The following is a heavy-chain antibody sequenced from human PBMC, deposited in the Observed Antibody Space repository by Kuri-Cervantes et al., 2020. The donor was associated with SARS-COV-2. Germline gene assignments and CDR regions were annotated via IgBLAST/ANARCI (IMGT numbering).Heavy chain of an antibody. J-gene: IGHJ6*03. CDR2: IYPGDSDT. CDR1: GYSSTSYW. Sequence: GESLKISCKGSGYSSTSYWIGWVRQMPGKGLEWMGIIYPGDSDTRYSPSFQGQVTISADKSISTAYLQWSSLKASDTAMYYCARHPDVDTAPYYMDVWGKGTTVTVSS. V-gene: IGHV5-51*01. CDR3: ARHPDVDTAPYYMDV. D-gene: IGHD5-18*01.